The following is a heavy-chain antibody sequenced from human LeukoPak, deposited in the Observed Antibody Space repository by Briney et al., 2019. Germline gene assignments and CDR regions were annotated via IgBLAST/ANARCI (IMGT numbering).Heavy chain of an antibody. CDR2: IYYSGST. D-gene: IGHD2-2*01. Sequence: SETLSLTCTVSGGSISSSSYYWGWIRQPPGKGLEWIGSIYYSGSTYYNPSLKSRVTISVDTSKNQFSLKLSSVTAADTAVYYCRRGDIVVVPAAMDAWGQGTLVTVSS. J-gene: IGHJ5*02. CDR1: GGSISSSSYY. CDR3: RRGDIVVVPAAMDA. V-gene: IGHV4-39*01.